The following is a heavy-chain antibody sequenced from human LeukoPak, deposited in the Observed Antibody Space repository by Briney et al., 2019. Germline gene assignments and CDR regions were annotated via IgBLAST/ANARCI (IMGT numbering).Heavy chain of an antibody. CDR1: GGSISSGGYY. CDR3: AREEAWVVRGVITYYGMDV. V-gene: IGHV4-61*02. CDR2: IYTSGST. Sequence: SQTLSLTCTVSGGSISSGGYYWSWIRQPAGKGLEWIGRIYTSGSTNYNPSLKSRVTMSVDTSKNQFSLKLSSVTAADTAVYYCAREEAWVVRGVITYYGMDVWGQGTTVTVSS. D-gene: IGHD3-10*01. J-gene: IGHJ6*02.